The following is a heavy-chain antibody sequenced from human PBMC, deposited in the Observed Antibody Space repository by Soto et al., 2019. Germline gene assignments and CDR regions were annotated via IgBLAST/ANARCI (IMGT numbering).Heavy chain of an antibody. CDR2: ISYDGSKK. V-gene: IGHV3-30*03. Sequence: QVQLVQSGGGVVQPGRSLRLSCAGSGFTFSSYGIHWVRQAPGKGLEWVALISYDGSKKFYGDSVKGRFTISRDNSENTVYLQMTSLRPDDTAVFYCARDVAMPTGLGLGYWGQGTLVTVSS. J-gene: IGHJ4*02. CDR3: ARDVAMPTGLGLGY. CDR1: GFTFSSYG. D-gene: IGHD6-19*01.